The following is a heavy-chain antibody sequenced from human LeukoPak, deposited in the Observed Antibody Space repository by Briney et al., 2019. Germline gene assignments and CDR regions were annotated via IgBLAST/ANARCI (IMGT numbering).Heavy chain of an antibody. D-gene: IGHD3-3*01. CDR1: GGSISSGSYY. CDR2: IYTSGST. CDR3: ARGFWSGSDY. J-gene: IGHJ4*02. V-gene: IGHV4-61*02. Sequence: PSQTLSLTCTVSGGSISSGSYYWSWIRQPAGKGLEWIGRIYTSGSTNYNPSLKSRVTISVDTSKNQFSLKLSSVTAADTAVYYCARGFWSGSDYWGRGTLVTVSS.